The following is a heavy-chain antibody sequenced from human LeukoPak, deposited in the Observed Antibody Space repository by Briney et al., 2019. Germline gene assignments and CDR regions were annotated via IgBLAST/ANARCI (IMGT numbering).Heavy chain of an antibody. V-gene: IGHV4-38-2*02. CDR1: GYSISSGYY. CDR3: ARVVAGSGSYYWHHFHWYFDL. Sequence: PSETLSLTCTVSGYSISSGYYWGWIRQPPGKGLEWIGSIYHSGSTYYNPSLKSRVTISVDTSKNQFSLKLSSVTAADTAVYYCARVVAGSGSYYWHHFHWYFDLWGRGTLVTVSS. CDR2: IYHSGST. J-gene: IGHJ2*01. D-gene: IGHD3-10*01.